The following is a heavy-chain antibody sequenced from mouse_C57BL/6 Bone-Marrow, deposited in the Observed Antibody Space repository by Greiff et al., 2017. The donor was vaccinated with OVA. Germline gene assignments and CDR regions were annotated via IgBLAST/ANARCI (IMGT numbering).Heavy chain of an antibody. CDR3: ASHYYYGSSDWYFDV. CDR2: INSDGGST. J-gene: IGHJ1*03. V-gene: IGHV5-2*01. D-gene: IGHD1-1*01. CDR1: EYEFPSHD. Sequence: EVQVVESGGGLVQPGESLKLSCESNEYEFPSHDMSWVRKTPETRLELVAAINSDGGSTYYPDTMERRFIISRDNTKKTLYLQMSSLRSEDTALYYCASHYYYGSSDWYFDVWGTGTTVTVSS.